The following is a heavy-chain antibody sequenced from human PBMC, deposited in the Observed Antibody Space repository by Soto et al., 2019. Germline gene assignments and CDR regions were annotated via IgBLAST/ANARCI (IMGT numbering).Heavy chain of an antibody. V-gene: IGHV3-23*01. CDR3: AKDTSPEYSSSWYDYFDY. D-gene: IGHD6-13*01. J-gene: IGHJ4*02. CDR1: GFTFSSYA. Sequence: GGSLRLSCAASGFTFSSYAMSWVRQAPGKGLEWVSAISGSGGSTYYADSVKGRFTISRDNSKNTLYLQMNSLRAEDTAVYYCAKDTSPEYSSSWYDYFDYWGQGTLVTVSS. CDR2: ISGSGGST.